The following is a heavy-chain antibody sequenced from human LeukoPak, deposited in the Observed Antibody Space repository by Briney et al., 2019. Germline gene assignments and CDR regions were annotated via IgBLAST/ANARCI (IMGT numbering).Heavy chain of an antibody. CDR1: GFTFSTYA. Sequence: GGSLRLSCAASGFTFSTYAMSWVRQAPGKGLEWVSAVSGSDTGTYYTDSVKGRFTISRDNAKNTLYLQMNSLRAEDTAVYYCGVFWSGYYTIDMDVWGQGTLVTVSS. V-gene: IGHV3-23*01. J-gene: IGHJ4*02. CDR3: GVFWSGYYTIDMDV. D-gene: IGHD3-3*01. CDR2: VSGSDTGT.